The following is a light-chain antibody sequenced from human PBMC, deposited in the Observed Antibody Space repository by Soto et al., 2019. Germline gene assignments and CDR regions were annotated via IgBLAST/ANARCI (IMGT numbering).Light chain of an antibody. J-gene: IGKJ4*01. V-gene: IGKV4-1*01. CDR2: WAS. CDR1: QSILYSSNNKNY. Sequence: DIVMTQSPDALAVSLGERATINCKSSQSILYSSNNKNYLTWYQQKPGQPPKLLIYWASTRESGVPDRFTGSGSGTDFTLTISSLQAEDVAVYYCQQYFSNPRTFGGGTKVDIK. CDR3: QQYFSNPRT.